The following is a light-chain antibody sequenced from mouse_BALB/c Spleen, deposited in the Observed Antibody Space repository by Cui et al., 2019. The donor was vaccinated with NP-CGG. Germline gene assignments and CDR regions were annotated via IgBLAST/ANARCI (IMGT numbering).Light chain of an antibody. J-gene: IGLJ1*01. CDR1: TGAVTTSNY. Sequence: QAVVTQQHALTTSPGETVTLTCRSSTGAVTTSNYANWVQEKPDHLFTGLIGGTNNRAPGVPARFSGSLIGDKAALTITGAQTEDEAKYFCALWYSNHWVFGGGTKLTVL. CDR3: ALWYSNHWV. V-gene: IGLV1*01. CDR2: GTN.